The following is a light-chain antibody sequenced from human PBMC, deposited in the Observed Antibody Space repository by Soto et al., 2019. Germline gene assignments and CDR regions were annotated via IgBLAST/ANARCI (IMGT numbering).Light chain of an antibody. CDR1: RSFASSY. V-gene: IGKV3-20*01. Sequence: ETVLTQSPVTLSLSPGDRATLSCRASRSFASSYLGWYQQKRGQAPRLLIYAASTRATGIPDRFSGSGSATDYTLTISRLEPEDAAVYYCHHYGSSPPYTFGQGTKLEIK. CDR3: HHYGSSPPYT. J-gene: IGKJ2*01. CDR2: AAS.